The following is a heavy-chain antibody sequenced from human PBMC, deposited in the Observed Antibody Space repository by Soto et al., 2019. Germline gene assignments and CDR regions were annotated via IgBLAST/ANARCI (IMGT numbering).Heavy chain of an antibody. J-gene: IGHJ6*02. CDR1: RGAFSSYR. CDR3: ARVRRFVHPNYGMDV. Sequence: GGSVKVSCKASRGAFSSYRINWVRQAPGQGLEWVGGINPNSGGTNYAQQFPGRVTMTRDTSISTADLQLSRLGSYDTAVYYCARVRRFVHPNYGMDVWGQGTTVTVSS. D-gene: IGHD3-10*01. CDR2: INPNSGGT. V-gene: IGHV1-2*02.